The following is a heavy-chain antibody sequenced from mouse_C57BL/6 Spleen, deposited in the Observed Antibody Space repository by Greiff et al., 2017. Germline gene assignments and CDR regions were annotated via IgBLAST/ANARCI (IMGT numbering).Heavy chain of an antibody. Sequence: VQLVESGGDLVKPGGSLKLSCAASGFTFSSYGMSWVRQTPDKRLEWVATISSGGSYTYYPDSVKGRFTISRDNAKNTLYLQMSSLKSEDTAMYYCARHDYDYGPGFAYWGQGTLGTVSA. CDR2: ISSGGSYT. CDR3: ARHDYDYGPGFAY. D-gene: IGHD2-4*01. V-gene: IGHV5-6*01. J-gene: IGHJ3*01. CDR1: GFTFSSYG.